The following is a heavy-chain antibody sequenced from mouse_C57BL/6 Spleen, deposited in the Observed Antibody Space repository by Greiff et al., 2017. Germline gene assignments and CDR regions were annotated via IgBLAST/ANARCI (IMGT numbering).Heavy chain of an antibody. CDR3: ASPLYYGSRGDWFAY. CDR2: INPSTGGT. D-gene: IGHD1-1*01. Sequence: LMEPGASVKISCKASGYSFTGYYMNWVKQSPEKSLEWIGEINPSTGGTTYNQKFKAKATLTVDKSSSTAYMQLKSLTSEDSAVYYCASPLYYGSRGDWFAYWGQGTLVTVSA. J-gene: IGHJ3*01. CDR1: GYSFTGYY. V-gene: IGHV1-42*01.